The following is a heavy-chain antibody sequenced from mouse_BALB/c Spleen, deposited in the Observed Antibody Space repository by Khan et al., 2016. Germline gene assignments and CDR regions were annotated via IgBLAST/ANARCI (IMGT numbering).Heavy chain of an antibody. D-gene: IGHD2-3*01. CDR1: GYTFTNSV. Sequence: EVQLQESGPELAKPGASVKMSCKASGYTFTNSVMHWVKQKPGQGLEWIGYVNPYNDGTKYNEKFKGKATLTSDTTSRTAYMELSSLTSEYSAVFYCARRDGYYWYFDVWGAGTTVTVSS. CDR2: VNPYNDGT. V-gene: IGHV1S136*01. CDR3: ARRDGYYWYFDV. J-gene: IGHJ1*01.